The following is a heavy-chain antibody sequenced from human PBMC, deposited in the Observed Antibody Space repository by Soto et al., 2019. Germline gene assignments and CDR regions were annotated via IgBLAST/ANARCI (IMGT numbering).Heavy chain of an antibody. CDR1: GGSISSNNYF. Sequence: SETLSLTCTFSGGSISSNNYFWSWIRQHPGKGLEWIGYISYTGSAYYSPSLESRVTISVDTSKNQFSLRLNSVTAADTAMYYCEREVVSPATSDAFDIWGQGTMVPV. CDR2: ISYTGSA. V-gene: IGHV4-31*03. J-gene: IGHJ3*02. D-gene: IGHD1-26*01. CDR3: EREVVSPATSDAFDI.